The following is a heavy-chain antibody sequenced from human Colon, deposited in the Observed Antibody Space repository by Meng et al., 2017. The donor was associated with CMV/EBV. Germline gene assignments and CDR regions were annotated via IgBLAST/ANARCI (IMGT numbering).Heavy chain of an antibody. CDR1: GDSISGYY. CDR2: IYYSGSTNT. D-gene: IGHD1-1*01. V-gene: IGHV4-59*01. CDR3: ARYKHMDV. J-gene: IGHJ6*02. Sequence: SETLSLTCTVSGDSISGYYWSWIRQPPGKGLEWIGYIYYSGSTNTNYNPSLKSRVTISVDTSKNQFSLKLSSVTAADTAVYYCARYKHMDVWGQGTTVTVS.